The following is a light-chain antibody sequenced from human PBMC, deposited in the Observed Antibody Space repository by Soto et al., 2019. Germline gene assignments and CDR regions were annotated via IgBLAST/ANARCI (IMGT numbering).Light chain of an antibody. CDR3: QMWENSINHWV. V-gene: IGLV3-21*02. J-gene: IGLJ3*02. Sequence: SYELTQPPSVSVAPGQTATITCGGNNIGSKSVHWYQQKPGQAPVLVVYDDSDRPSGIPERFSGSNSGNTATLTISGVEAGDEADYYCQMWENSINHWVFGGGTKVTVL. CDR1: NIGSKS. CDR2: DDS.